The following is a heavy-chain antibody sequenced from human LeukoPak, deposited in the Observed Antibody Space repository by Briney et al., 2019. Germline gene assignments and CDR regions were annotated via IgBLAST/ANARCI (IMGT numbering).Heavy chain of an antibody. CDR3: TRDSDSSRYTIDY. J-gene: IGHJ4*02. V-gene: IGHV3-74*01. CDR2: INGDESSP. Sequence: PGGTLRLSCAASGFTFSNYWIHWVRQAPGTGLVLDSGINGDESSPSHADCVNDRFTISRDNAKNTLYLQMNSLRAEDTAVYYCTRDSDSSRYTIDYWGQGALVTVSS. D-gene: IGHD3-22*01. CDR1: GFTFSNYW.